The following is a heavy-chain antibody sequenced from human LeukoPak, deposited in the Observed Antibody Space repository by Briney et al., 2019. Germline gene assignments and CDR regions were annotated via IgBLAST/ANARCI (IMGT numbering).Heavy chain of an antibody. Sequence: GGSLRLSCAASGFTFSGYSINWVRQAPGKGLEWVSSISIRGSYLYSAASVKGRFTISRDNAKQSLYLKMNSMRAKDTDVYYCARGQRAYYYDSRGPRARSAEYFQHWGQGTLVTVSS. CDR1: GFTFSGYS. J-gene: IGHJ1*01. V-gene: IGHV3-21*01. D-gene: IGHD3-22*01. CDR2: ISIRGSYL. CDR3: ARGQRAYYYDSRGPRARSAEYFQH.